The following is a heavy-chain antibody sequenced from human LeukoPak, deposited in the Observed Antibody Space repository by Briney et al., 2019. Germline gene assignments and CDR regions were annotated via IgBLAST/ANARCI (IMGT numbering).Heavy chain of an antibody. Sequence: ASVKVSCKASGFTFTSSAMQWVRQARGQRLEWIGWIVVGSGNTNYAQKFQERVTITRDMSTSTAYMELSSLRSEDTAVYYCAADRHSGSYFAFDIWGQGTMVTVS. CDR1: GFTFTSSA. CDR3: AADRHSGSYFAFDI. J-gene: IGHJ3*02. CDR2: IVVGSGNT. V-gene: IGHV1-58*02. D-gene: IGHD1-26*01.